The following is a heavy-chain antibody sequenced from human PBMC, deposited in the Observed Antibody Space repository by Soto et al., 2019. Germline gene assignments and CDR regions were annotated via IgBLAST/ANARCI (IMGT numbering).Heavy chain of an antibody. CDR2: IYYSGST. CDR1: GGSISSYY. J-gene: IGHJ6*03. CDR3: AIVSSSGWSNYYYYMDV. V-gene: IGHV4-59*01. D-gene: IGHD6-19*01. Sequence: SETLSLTCTVSGGSISSYYWSWIRQPPGKGLEWIGYIYYSGSTNYNPSLKSRVTISVDTSKNQFSLKLSSVTAADTAVYYCAIVSSSGWSNYYYYMDVWGKGTTVTSP.